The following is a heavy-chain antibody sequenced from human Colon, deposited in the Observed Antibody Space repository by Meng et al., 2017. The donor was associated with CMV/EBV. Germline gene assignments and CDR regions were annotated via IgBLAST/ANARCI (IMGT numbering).Heavy chain of an antibody. D-gene: IGHD6-13*01. CDR3: ARDSSSWYADY. J-gene: IGHJ4*02. Sequence: VGLGGGLVRPGGSLRLSCEASGFTVSSNYMSWVRQAPGKGLEWVSVIYSGGSTYYADSVKGRFTISRDNSKNTLYLQMNSLRAEDTAVYYCARDSSSWYADYWGQGTLVTVSS. CDR1: GFTVSSNY. V-gene: IGHV3-66*01. CDR2: IYSGGST.